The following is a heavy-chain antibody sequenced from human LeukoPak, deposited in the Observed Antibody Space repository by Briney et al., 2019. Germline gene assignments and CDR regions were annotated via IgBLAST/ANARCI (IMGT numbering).Heavy chain of an antibody. CDR2: IGTAGDT. V-gene: IGHV3-13*01. CDR1: GFTFSSYD. J-gene: IGHJ6*03. CDR3: ARDPYNGNYGDSYYYFMDA. D-gene: IGHD1-26*01. Sequence: PGGSLRLSCAASGFTFSSYDMHWVRQATGKGLEWVSAIGTAGDTYYPGSVKGRFTISRDNAKNSLSLQMNSLGAEDTAVYYCARDPYNGNYGDSYYYFMDAWGKGTTVTISS.